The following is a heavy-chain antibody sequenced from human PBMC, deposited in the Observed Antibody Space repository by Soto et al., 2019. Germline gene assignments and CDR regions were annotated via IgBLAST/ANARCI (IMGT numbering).Heavy chain of an antibody. CDR1: GYTFTNFG. J-gene: IGHJ4*02. CDR2: ISAYNGNT. Sequence: QVQLVQSGAEVKKPGASVKVSCKTSGYTFTNFGLSWVRQAPGQGLEWMGWISAYNGNTNYAQNFQGRVTMTADTSMSTAYMELWSLRSDDTAVYYCARGGIPIDYWGQGTLVSVSS. D-gene: IGHD3-16*01. CDR3: ARGGIPIDY. V-gene: IGHV1-18*01.